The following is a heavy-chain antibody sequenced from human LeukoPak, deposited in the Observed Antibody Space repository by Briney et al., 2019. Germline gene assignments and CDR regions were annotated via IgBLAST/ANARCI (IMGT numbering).Heavy chain of an antibody. V-gene: IGHV4-30-4*01. J-gene: IGHJ4*02. D-gene: IGHD6-6*01. Sequence: SETLSLTCTVSGGSISSGDYYWSWIRQPPGKGLEWIGYIYYSGSTYYNPSLKSRVTISVGTSKNQFSLKLSSVTAADTAVYYCARESEAARGYFDYWGQGTLVTVSS. CDR3: ARESEAARGYFDY. CDR2: IYYSGST. CDR1: GGSISSGDYY.